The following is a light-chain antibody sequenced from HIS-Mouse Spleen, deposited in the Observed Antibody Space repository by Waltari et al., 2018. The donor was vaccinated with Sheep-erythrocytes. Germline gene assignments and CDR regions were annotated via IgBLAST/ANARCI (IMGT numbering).Light chain of an antibody. CDR1: QLGDKY. V-gene: IGLV3-1*01. Sequence: SYELTQPPSVSVSPGQTASITCSGDQLGDKYACWYQQKAGQSPVLVIYQDSKRPSGIPERFSGSNSGNTATLTISGTQAMDEADYYCQAWDSSTEVFGGGTKLTVL. J-gene: IGLJ2*01. CDR2: QDS. CDR3: QAWDSSTEV.